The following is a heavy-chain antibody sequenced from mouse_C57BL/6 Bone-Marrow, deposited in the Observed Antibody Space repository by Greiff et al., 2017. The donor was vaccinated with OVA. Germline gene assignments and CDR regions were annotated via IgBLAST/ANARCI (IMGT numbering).Heavy chain of an antibody. D-gene: IGHD1-1*01. Sequence: VQLQQSGAELVKPGASVKISCKASGYAFSSYWMNWVKQRPGKGLEWIGQIYPGDGDTNYNGKFKGKATLTADKSSSTAYMQLSSLTSEDSAVYFCARWTTGDPYAMDYWGQGTSVTVSS. CDR1: GYAFSSYW. CDR2: IYPGDGDT. J-gene: IGHJ4*01. CDR3: ARWTTGDPYAMDY. V-gene: IGHV1-80*01.